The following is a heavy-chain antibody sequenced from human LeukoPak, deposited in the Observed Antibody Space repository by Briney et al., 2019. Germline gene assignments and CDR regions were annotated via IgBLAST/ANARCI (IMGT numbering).Heavy chain of an antibody. CDR1: GGSISSYN. CDR3: AKEAWGNLDC. Sequence: SETLSLTCTVSGGSISSYNWGWIRQPPGKGLDWIGYIHTSGNTHYNPSLKSRVTISIDTSKNHFSLKLSSVTAADTAVYYCAKEAWGNLDCWGQGTLVTVSS. CDR2: IHTSGNT. V-gene: IGHV4-4*08. J-gene: IGHJ4*02. D-gene: IGHD3-16*01.